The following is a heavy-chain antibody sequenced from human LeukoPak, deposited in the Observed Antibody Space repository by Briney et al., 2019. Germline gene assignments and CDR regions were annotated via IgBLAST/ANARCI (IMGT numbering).Heavy chain of an antibody. CDR1: GFTFDDYA. Sequence: GGSLRLSCAASGFTFDDYAMHWVRQAPGQGLEWVSGISWNSGSIGYADSVKGRFTISRDNAKNSLYLQMDSLRAEDTALYYCAKDYYYDSSGSYYFDYWGQGTLVTVSS. D-gene: IGHD3-22*01. CDR2: ISWNSGSI. V-gene: IGHV3-9*01. CDR3: AKDYYYDSSGSYYFDY. J-gene: IGHJ4*02.